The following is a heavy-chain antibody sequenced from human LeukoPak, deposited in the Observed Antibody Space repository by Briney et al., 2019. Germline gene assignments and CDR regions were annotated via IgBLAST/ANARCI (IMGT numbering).Heavy chain of an antibody. CDR1: GGSISSGGYS. CDR3: ARERDGDYGYIGFDP. V-gene: IGHV4-30-2*05. Sequence: SETLSLTCAVSGGSISSGGYSWSWIRQPPGKGLEWIGYIYHSGSTYYNPSLKSRVTISVDTSKNQFSLKLSSVTAADTAVYHCARERDGDYGYIGFDPWGQGTLVTVSS. CDR2: IYHSGST. D-gene: IGHD4-17*01. J-gene: IGHJ5*02.